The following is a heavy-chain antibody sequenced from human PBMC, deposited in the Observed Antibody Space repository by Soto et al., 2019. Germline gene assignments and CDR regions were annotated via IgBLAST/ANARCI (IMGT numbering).Heavy chain of an antibody. V-gene: IGHV6-1*01. CDR1: GDSVSSNSAA. CDR3: ARDRADIGADNYSYYGTDV. CDR2: TYYRSKWYN. Sequence: SQTLSLTCAISGDSVSSNSAAWNWIRQSPSRGLEWLGRTYYRSKWYNDYAVSVKSRITINPDTSKNQFSLQLNSVTPEDTAVYYCARDRADIGADNYSYYGTDVWGQGTTVTVSS. J-gene: IGHJ6*02. D-gene: IGHD6-13*01.